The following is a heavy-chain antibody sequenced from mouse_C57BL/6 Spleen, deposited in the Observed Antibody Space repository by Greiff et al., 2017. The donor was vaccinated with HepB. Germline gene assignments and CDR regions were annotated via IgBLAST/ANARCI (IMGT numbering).Heavy chain of an antibody. Sequence: EVQLQESGGDLVKPGGSLKLSCAASGFTFSSYGMSWVRQTPDKRLEWVATISSGGSYTYYPDSVKGRFTISRDNAKNTLYLQMSSLKSEDTAMYYCASVSYGSSSWYFDVWGTGTTVTVSS. V-gene: IGHV5-6*01. CDR3: ASVSYGSSSWYFDV. J-gene: IGHJ1*03. CDR1: GFTFSSYG. CDR2: ISSGGSYT. D-gene: IGHD1-1*01.